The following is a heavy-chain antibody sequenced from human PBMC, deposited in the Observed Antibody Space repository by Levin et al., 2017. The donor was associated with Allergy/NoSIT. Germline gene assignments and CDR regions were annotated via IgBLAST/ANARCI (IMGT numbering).Heavy chain of an antibody. CDR3: AKGGWGTVLDF. J-gene: IGHJ4*02. Sequence: ETLSLTCAASGFTFSDYAMNWIRQAPGKGLEWISYVTSRSTLYYADSVKGRFTISRDNAMTSLYLQMNSLRAEDTAVYYCAKGGWGTVLDFWGQGTLVTVSS. D-gene: IGHD7-27*01. CDR2: VTSRSTL. CDR1: GFTFSDYA. V-gene: IGHV3-69-1*02.